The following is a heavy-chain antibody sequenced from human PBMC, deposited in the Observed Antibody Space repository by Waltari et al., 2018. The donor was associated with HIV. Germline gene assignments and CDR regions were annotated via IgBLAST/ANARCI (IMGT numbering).Heavy chain of an antibody. J-gene: IGHJ4*02. CDR3: ATDVCVTGTPRGTCD. V-gene: IGHV1-24*01. Sequence: QLEQPGAVVKKPGASVRVSCKVSGILVTKLSIHWVRQTPERRREWMGQFDPEHETTYAQKFQGRVTMTQDTSTNAACLELSSLRSEDTAVFYCATDVCVTGTPRGTCDWGQGTLVTVSS. CDR1: GILVTKLS. D-gene: IGHD3-16*01. CDR2: FDPEHET.